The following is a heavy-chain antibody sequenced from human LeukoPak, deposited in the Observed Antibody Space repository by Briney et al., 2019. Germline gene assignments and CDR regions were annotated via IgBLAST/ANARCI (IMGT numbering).Heavy chain of an antibody. CDR3: ARAGGIVGAIDFDY. V-gene: IGHV4-59*01. CDR2: IYYSGAT. D-gene: IGHD1-26*01. CDR1: GGSISNYN. Sequence: PSETMSLTCTVSGGSISNYNWSWIRQPPGKGLEWIGHIYYSGATKYNPSLKSRVTISVDTSKNQFSLKLSSVTAADTAVYYCARAGGIVGAIDFDYWGQGTLVTVSS. J-gene: IGHJ4*02.